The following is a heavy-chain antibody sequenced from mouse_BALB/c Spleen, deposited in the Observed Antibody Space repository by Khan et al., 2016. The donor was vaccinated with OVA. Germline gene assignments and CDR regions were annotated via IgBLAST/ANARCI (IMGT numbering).Heavy chain of an antibody. J-gene: IGHJ4*01. V-gene: IGHV1-62-2*01. CDR1: GYTFTDYI. Sequence: QVQLQQPGAELVKPGASVKLSCKASGYTFTDYIIHWVKQRSGQGLEWIGWFYPGTGTIKFNEKFKDKATLTADKSSSTVYMELSRLTSEDSAVYFCARQSYDGYYNYAMDYWGQGTSVTVSS. CDR3: ARQSYDGYYNYAMDY. D-gene: IGHD2-3*01. CDR2: FYPGTGTI.